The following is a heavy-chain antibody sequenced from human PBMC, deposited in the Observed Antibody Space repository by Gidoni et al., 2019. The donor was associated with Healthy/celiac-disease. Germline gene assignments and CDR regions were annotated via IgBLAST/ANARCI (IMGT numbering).Heavy chain of an antibody. J-gene: IGHJ4*02. V-gene: IGHV3-15*07. CDR1: SNAW. Sequence: SNAWMNWVRQAPGKGLEWVGRIKSKTDGGTTDYAAPVKGRFTISRDDSKNTLYLQMNSLKTEDTAVYYCTTDDTYYDILTGHKRVDYWGQGTLVTVSS. CDR3: TTDDTYYDILTGHKRVDY. D-gene: IGHD3-9*01. CDR2: IKSKTDGGTT.